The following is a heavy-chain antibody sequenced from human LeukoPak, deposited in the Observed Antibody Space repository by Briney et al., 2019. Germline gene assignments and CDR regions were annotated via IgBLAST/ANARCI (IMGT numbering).Heavy chain of an antibody. J-gene: IGHJ5*02. CDR2: FDPEHAET. CDR1: GYTLTELS. Sequence: ASVKVSCKVSGYTLTELSMHWVRQAPGKGLEWMGGFDPEHAETIYAQNFQGRVTMTEDTSTDTAYMELSSLTSDDTAVYYCARDNSVGETAWWFDPWGQGTLVTVSS. V-gene: IGHV1-24*01. CDR3: ARDNSVGETAWWFDP. D-gene: IGHD1-26*01.